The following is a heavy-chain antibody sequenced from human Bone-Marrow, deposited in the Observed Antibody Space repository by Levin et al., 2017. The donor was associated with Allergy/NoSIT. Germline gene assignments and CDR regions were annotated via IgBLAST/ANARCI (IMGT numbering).Heavy chain of an antibody. D-gene: IGHD3-10*01. CDR2: TRDKAHSYTT. J-gene: IGHJ4*02. CDR3: ARVISSGGYSFDY. V-gene: IGHV3-72*01. CDR1: GFTFSDHY. Sequence: QTGGSLRLSCAASGFTFSDHYMDWVRQAPGKGLEWVGRTRDKAHSYTTEYAASVKGRFTISREDSKSSLYLQMNSLKTEDTAVYYCARVISSGGYSFDYWGRGTLVTVSS.